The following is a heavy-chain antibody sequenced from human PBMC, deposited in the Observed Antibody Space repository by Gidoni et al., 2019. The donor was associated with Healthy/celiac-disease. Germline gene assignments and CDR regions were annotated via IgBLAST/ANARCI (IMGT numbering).Heavy chain of an antibody. CDR3: AKERGSYSSGWSSGMDV. D-gene: IGHD6-19*01. CDR1: GFTFSSYG. CDR2: ISYDGSNK. Sequence: QVQLVESGGGVVQPGRSLRLSCAASGFTFSSYGMHWVRQAPGKGLEWVAVISYDGSNKYYADSVKGRFTISRDNSKNTLYLQMNSLRAEDTAVYYCAKERGSYSSGWSSGMDVWGQGTTVTVSS. V-gene: IGHV3-30*18. J-gene: IGHJ6*02.